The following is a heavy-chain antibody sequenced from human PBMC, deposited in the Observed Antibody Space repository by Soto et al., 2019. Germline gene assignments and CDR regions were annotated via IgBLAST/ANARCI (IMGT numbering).Heavy chain of an antibody. V-gene: IGHV5-10-1*01. D-gene: IGHD6-13*01. J-gene: IGHJ6*02. CDR2: IDPSDSYT. CDR3: ARHVHPPIAAAGMDV. Sequence: GESLKISCKGSGYSFTSYWISWVRQMPGKGLEWMGRIDPSDSYTNYSPSFQGHATISADKSISTAYLQWSSLKASDTAMYYCARHVHPPIAAAGMDVWGQGTTVTVSS. CDR1: GYSFTSYW.